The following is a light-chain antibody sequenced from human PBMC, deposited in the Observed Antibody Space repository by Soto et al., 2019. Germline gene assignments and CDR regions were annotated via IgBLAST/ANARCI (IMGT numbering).Light chain of an antibody. CDR1: QSVSGW. CDR2: SAS. CDR3: QQYESYPLT. J-gene: IGKJ4*01. V-gene: IGKV1-5*03. Sequence: DIQMTQSPPTLSASVGDRVTITCRASQSVSGWLAWYRQKPGKAPELLIYSASTLETGVPSRFSGSGSGTEFTLTVSSLQPDDFASYYCQQYESYPLTFGGGTKVEI.